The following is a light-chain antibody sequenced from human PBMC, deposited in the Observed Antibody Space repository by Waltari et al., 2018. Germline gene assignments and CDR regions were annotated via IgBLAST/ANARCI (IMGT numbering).Light chain of an antibody. Sequence: SSVVTQPPSVSVAPGAPATITCGGDNIGTYSVHWYQQKAGQAPVLVIFYDRDRPSGIPDRFSGSNSGNTATLTISRVEAGDEARYYCHVWHPHVDPGVFGTGTEVTVL. CDR2: YDR. CDR3: HVWHPHVDPGV. J-gene: IGLJ1*01. CDR1: NIGTYS. V-gene: IGLV3-21*04.